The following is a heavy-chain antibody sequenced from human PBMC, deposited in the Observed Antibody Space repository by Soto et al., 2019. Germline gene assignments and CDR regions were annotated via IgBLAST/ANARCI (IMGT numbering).Heavy chain of an antibody. CDR2: IIPILGIA. CDR3: ARDQRTGTPYAFDI. Sequence: RASVKVSFKASGGTFSSYTISWVRQAPGQGLEWMGGIIPILGIANYAQKFQGRVTITADKSTSTAYMELSSLRSEDTAVYYCARDQRTGTPYAFDIWGQGTMVTVSS. D-gene: IGHD1-1*01. V-gene: IGHV1-69*10. CDR1: GGTFSSYT. J-gene: IGHJ3*02.